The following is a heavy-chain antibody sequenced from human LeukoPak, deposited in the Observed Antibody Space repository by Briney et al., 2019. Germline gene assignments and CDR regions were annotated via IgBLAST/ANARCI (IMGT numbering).Heavy chain of an antibody. CDR1: GGSISSGSYY. CDR3: ARATSSTLRRAFDI. CDR2: IYYSGST. Sequence: SETLSLTCTVSGGSISSGSYYWSWIRQPPGKGLEWIGYIYYSGSTNYNPSLKSRVTISVDTSKNQFSLKLSSVTAADTAVYYCARATSSTLRRAFDIWGQGTMVTVSS. V-gene: IGHV4-61*01. D-gene: IGHD2-2*01. J-gene: IGHJ3*02.